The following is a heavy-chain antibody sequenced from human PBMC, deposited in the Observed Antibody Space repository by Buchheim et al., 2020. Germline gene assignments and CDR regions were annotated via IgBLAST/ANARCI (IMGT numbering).Heavy chain of an antibody. J-gene: IGHJ6*02. CDR3: ARDSSLAYCGGDRCRGGMDV. D-gene: IGHD2-21*02. CDR2: IYYSGST. V-gene: IGHV4-30-4*01. Sequence: QVQLQESGPGLVKPSQTLSLTCTVSGGSISSGDYYWSWIRQPPGKGLEWIGYIYYSGSTYYNPSLKSRVTISVDTYKNQLSLKLSSVTAADTAVYYCARDSSLAYCGGDRCRGGMDVWGQGTT. CDR1: GGSISSGDYY.